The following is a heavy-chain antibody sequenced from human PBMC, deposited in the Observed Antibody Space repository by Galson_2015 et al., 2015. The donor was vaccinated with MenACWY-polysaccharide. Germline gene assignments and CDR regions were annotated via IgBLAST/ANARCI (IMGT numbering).Heavy chain of an antibody. J-gene: IGHJ4*02. Sequence: SLRLSCAASGFTFSRYGMHWVRQAPGKGLEWVSFIRYDGSDKYYTDSVKGRFTISRDNSKNTLYLQMNSLRIEDTAVYCAKDAVPQLQSTSSAFDYWGQGTLVTVSS. CDR3: AKDAVPQLQSTSSAFDY. D-gene: IGHD6-6*01. CDR1: GFTFSRYG. V-gene: IGHV3-30*02. CDR2: IRYDGSDK.